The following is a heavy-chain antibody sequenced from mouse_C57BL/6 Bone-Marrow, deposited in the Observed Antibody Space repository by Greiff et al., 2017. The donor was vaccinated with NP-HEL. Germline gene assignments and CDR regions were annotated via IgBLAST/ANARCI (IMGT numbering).Heavy chain of an antibody. V-gene: IGHV1-72*01. CDR3: ATYYSNYVGY. CDR2: IDPNSGGT. J-gene: IGHJ2*01. Sequence: QVQLQQPGAELVKPGASVKLSCKASGYTFTSYWMHWVKQRPGRGLEWIGRIDPNSGGTKYNEKFKSKATLTVDKPSSTAYMQLSSLTSKDSAVYYCATYYSNYVGYWGQGTTLTVSS. CDR1: GYTFTSYW. D-gene: IGHD2-5*01.